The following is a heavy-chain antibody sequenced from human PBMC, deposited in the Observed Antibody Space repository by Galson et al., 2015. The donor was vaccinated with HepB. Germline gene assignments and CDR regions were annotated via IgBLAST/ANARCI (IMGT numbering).Heavy chain of an antibody. CDR2: IIPIFGTA. J-gene: IGHJ6*02. CDR3: AATDKIAARPDYYYYGMDV. Sequence: SVKVSCKASGGTFSSYAISWVRQAPGQGLEWMGGIIPIFGTAKYAQKFQGRVTITADESTSTAYMELSSLRSEDTAVYYCAATDKIAARPDYYYYGMDVWGQGTTVTVSS. CDR1: GGTFSSYA. V-gene: IGHV1-69*13. D-gene: IGHD6-6*01.